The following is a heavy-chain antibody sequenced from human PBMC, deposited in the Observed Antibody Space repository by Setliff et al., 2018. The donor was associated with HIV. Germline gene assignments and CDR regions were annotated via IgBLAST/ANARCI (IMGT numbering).Heavy chain of an antibody. Sequence: SETLSLTCNVSGGSISSFHWSWIRQPPGKGLEWIGYVYYGGSTNYNPSLKSRVTISVDTSKNQFSLKLSSVTAADTAVYYCARGSSYYYDSSGYLKQYWYFDIWGRGTLVTVSS. CDR1: GGSISSFH. CDR3: ARGSSYYYDSSGYLKQYWYFDI. CDR2: VYYGGST. V-gene: IGHV4-59*12. J-gene: IGHJ2*01. D-gene: IGHD3-22*01.